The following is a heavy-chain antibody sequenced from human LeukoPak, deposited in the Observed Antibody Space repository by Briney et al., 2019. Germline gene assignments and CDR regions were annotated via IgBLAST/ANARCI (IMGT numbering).Heavy chain of an antibody. J-gene: IGHJ6*03. Sequence: SETLSLTCTVSGGSISSSSYYWGWIRQPPGKGLEWIGYIYYSGSTNYNPSLKSRVTISIDTSKNQFSLKLSSVTAADTAVYYCARTVTGYTSSSTYDYYYYMDVWGKGTTVTVSS. D-gene: IGHD6-6*01. CDR3: ARTVTGYTSSSTYDYYYYMDV. CDR2: IYYSGST. V-gene: IGHV4-61*05. CDR1: GGSISSSSYY.